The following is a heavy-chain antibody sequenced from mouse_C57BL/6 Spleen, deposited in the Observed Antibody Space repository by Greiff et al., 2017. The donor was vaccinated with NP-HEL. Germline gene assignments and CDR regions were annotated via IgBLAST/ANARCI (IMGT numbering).Heavy chain of an antibody. J-gene: IGHJ2*01. CDR3: ARGDYSNFYYFDY. V-gene: IGHV1-69*01. D-gene: IGHD2-5*01. CDR2: LDPSDSYT. CDR1: GYTFTSYW. Sequence: QVQLQQPGAELVMPGASVKLSCKASGYTFTSYWMHWVKQRPGQGLEWIGELDPSDSYTNYNQKFKGKSTLTVDKSSSTAYMQLSSLTSEDSAVYYCARGDYSNFYYFDYWGQGTTLTVSS.